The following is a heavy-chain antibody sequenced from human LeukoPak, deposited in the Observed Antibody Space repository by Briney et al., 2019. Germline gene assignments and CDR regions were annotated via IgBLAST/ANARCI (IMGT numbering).Heavy chain of an antibody. J-gene: IGHJ4*02. Sequence: ASVKVSCKASGYTFTSYDINWVRQATGQGLEWMGWMNPNSGNTGYAQKFQGRVTMTRNTSISTAYMELSSLRSEDTAVYYCAKDLSQWLEYYFDYWGQGTLVTVSS. CDR2: MNPNSGNT. V-gene: IGHV1-8*01. D-gene: IGHD6-19*01. CDR3: AKDLSQWLEYYFDY. CDR1: GYTFTSYD.